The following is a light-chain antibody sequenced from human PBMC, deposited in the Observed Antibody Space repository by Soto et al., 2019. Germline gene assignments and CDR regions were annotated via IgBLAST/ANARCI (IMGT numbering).Light chain of an antibody. CDR2: GVS. J-gene: IGKJ1*01. V-gene: IGKV3-11*01. Sequence: EIVLTQSPATLSLSPGERATLSCRASQSVSSYLAWYQQKPGQAPRLLIYGVSNRATGIPARFSASGSGTDFTLTISSLEPEDFAVYYCQQRSNWPPWTFGQGTKVEIK. CDR3: QQRSNWPPWT. CDR1: QSVSSY.